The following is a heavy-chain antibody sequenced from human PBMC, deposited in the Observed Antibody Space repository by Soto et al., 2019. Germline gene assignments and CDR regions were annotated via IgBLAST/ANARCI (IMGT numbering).Heavy chain of an antibody. Sequence: EVQLLESGGGLVQPGGSLRLSCAASGFTFSSYAMSWVRQAPGKGLEWVSAISGSGGSTYYADSVKGRFTISRDNSKNTLYLQMNSLRAEDTAVYYCAKGTLVRSSRLLSTPTNYYMDVWGKGTTVTVSS. D-gene: IGHD1-26*01. CDR3: AKGTLVRSSRLLSTPTNYYMDV. V-gene: IGHV3-23*01. CDR2: ISGSGGST. CDR1: GFTFSSYA. J-gene: IGHJ6*03.